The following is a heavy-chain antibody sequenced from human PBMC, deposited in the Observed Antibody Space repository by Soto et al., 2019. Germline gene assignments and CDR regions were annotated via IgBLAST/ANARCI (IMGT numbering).Heavy chain of an antibody. J-gene: IGHJ4*02. CDR1: GFTFSSYS. V-gene: IGHV3-21*01. CDR2: ISSSSSYI. Sequence: GSLRLSCAASGFTFSSYSMNWVRQAPGKGLEWVSSISSSSSYIYYADSVKGRFTISRDNAKNSLYLQMNSLRAEDTAVYYCARDEAVPRTPPFYWGQGTLVTVSS. D-gene: IGHD6-19*01. CDR3: ARDEAVPRTPPFY.